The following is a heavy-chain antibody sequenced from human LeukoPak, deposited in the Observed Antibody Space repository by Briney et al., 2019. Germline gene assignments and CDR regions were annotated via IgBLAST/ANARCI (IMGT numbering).Heavy chain of an antibody. D-gene: IGHD6-13*01. J-gene: IGHJ4*02. V-gene: IGHV5-51*01. CDR2: MYPGDSDI. Sequence: GESLKISCKGSGYSFTTYWIGWVRQMPGKGLEWMGIMYPGDSDIRYNPSFQGQVTISADKSISTAYLQWSSLKASDTAMYYCARLLAAAGPLSPFDYWGQGTLVTVSS. CDR3: ARLLAAAGPLSPFDY. CDR1: GYSFTTYW.